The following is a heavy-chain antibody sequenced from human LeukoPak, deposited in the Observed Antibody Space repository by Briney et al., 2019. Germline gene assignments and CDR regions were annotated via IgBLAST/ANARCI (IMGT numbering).Heavy chain of an antibody. V-gene: IGHV3-23*01. J-gene: IGHJ4*02. D-gene: IGHD3-3*01. Sequence: GGSLRLSCAASGFTFSSYAMSWVRQAPGKGLEWVSTISNSDYSTYYTDSVKGRFTISRDNAKNSLYLQMNSLRAENTAVYYCARDLRSLGYWGQGTLVTVSS. CDR1: GFTFSSYA. CDR3: ARDLRSLGY. CDR2: ISNSDYST.